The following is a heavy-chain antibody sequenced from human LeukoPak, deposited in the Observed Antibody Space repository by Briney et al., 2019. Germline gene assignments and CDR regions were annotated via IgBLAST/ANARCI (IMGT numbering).Heavy chain of an antibody. CDR2: ISAYNGNT. V-gene: IGHV1-18*01. D-gene: IGHD1-26*01. Sequence: ASVNVSCTASGYTFTSYGISWVRQAPGQGLEWMGWISAYNGNTNYAQKLQGRVTMTTDTSTSTAYMELWSLRSDDTVVYYRAREPYSGSYSPFDYWGQGTLVTVSS. CDR1: GYTFTSYG. J-gene: IGHJ4*02. CDR3: AREPYSGSYSPFDY.